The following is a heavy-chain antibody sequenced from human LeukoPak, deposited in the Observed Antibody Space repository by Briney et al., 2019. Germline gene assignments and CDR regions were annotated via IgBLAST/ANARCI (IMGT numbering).Heavy chain of an antibody. D-gene: IGHD6-19*01. V-gene: IGHV3-11*04. CDR3: ARGRTGKQWLVRYYYYYMDV. CDR1: GFTFSDYY. Sequence: PGGSLRLSCAAYGFTFSDYYMSWIRQAPGKGLEWVSDISSSGGTIYYADSVKGRFIISRDNAKNSLYLQMNSLRAEDTAVYYCARGRTGKQWLVRYYYYYMDVWGKGTTVTISS. J-gene: IGHJ6*03. CDR2: ISSSGGTI.